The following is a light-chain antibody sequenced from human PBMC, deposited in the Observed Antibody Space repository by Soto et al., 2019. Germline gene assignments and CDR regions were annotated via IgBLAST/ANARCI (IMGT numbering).Light chain of an antibody. CDR2: KAS. V-gene: IGKV1-5*03. CDR1: QSISSW. J-gene: IGKJ1*01. Sequence: DIQMTQSPSTLSASVGDRVTITCRASQSISSWLAWYQQKPGKAPKLLIYKASSLEAGVPSRFSGSGSGTEFTLTNSGLQPDDFATYYCQQYDTYSTFGQWTKVEMK. CDR3: QQYDTYST.